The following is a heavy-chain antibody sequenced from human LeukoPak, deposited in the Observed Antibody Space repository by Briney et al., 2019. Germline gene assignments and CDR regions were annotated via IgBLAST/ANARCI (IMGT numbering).Heavy chain of an antibody. D-gene: IGHD2-2*01. J-gene: IGHJ4*02. Sequence: SETLSLTCTVSGGSISSGDYYWSWIRQPPGKGLEWIGYICYSGSTYYNPSLKSRVTISVDTSKNQFSLKLSSVTAADTAVYYCARGVVVVPAIGHPDYWGQGTLVTVSS. CDR1: GGSISSGDYY. V-gene: IGHV4-30-4*08. CDR2: ICYSGST. CDR3: ARGVVVVPAIGHPDY.